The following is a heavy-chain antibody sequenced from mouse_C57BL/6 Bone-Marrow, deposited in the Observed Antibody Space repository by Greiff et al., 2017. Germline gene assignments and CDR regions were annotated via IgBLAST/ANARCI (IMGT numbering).Heavy chain of an antibody. CDR1: GYTFTSYW. Sequence: QVQLQQPGAELVKPGASVKLSCKASGYTFTSYWMHWVKQRPGQGLEWIGMIHPNSGSTNYNEKFKSKAKLTVDKSSSTAYMQLSSLTSEDSAVYYCARYDGYYLYYFDYWGQGTTLTVSS. D-gene: IGHD2-3*01. CDR2: IHPNSGST. V-gene: IGHV1-64*01. CDR3: ARYDGYYLYYFDY. J-gene: IGHJ2*01.